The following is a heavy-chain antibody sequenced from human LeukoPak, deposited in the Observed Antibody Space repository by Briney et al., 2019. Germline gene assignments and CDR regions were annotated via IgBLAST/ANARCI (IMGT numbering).Heavy chain of an antibody. CDR2: ISSSGSTI. CDR1: GFTFSDYY. D-gene: IGHD3-10*01. Sequence: KTGGSLRHSCAVSGFTFSDYYMSWIRQAPGKGLEWVSYISSSGSTIYYADSVKGRFTISRDNAKNSLYLQMNSLRAEDTAVYYCASGVASYYYGSGSYPADYWGQGTLVTVSS. CDR3: ASGVASYYYGSGSYPADY. J-gene: IGHJ4*02. V-gene: IGHV3-11*04.